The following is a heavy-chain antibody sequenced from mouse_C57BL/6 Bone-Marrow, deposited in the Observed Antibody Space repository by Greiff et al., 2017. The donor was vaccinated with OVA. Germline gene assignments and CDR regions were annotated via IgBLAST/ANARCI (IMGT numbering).Heavy chain of an antibody. Sequence: EVHLVESGPVLVKPGASVKMSCKASGYTFTDYYMNWVKQSHGKSLEWIGVINPYNGGTSYNQKFKGKATLTVDKSSSTAYMELNSLTSEDSAAYYCARRGYGYDWDFDVWGTGTTVTVSS. D-gene: IGHD2-2*01. V-gene: IGHV1-19*01. CDR2: INPYNGGT. J-gene: IGHJ1*03. CDR3: ARRGYGYDWDFDV. CDR1: GYTFTDYY.